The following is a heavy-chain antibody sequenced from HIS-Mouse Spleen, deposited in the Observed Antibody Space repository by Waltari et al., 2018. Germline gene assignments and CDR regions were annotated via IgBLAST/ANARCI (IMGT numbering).Heavy chain of an antibody. V-gene: IGHV4-39*07. J-gene: IGHJ2*01. CDR2: IYSSGST. CDR1: GGPISSSSYY. Sequence: QLQLQESGPGLVKPSETLSLTCTVSGGPISSSSYYWGGIRQPPGKGLEWIGSIYSSGSTYYNPSLKSRVTISVDTSRNQFSLKLSSVTAADTAVYYCAREIPYSSSWYDWYFDLWGRGTLVTVSS. D-gene: IGHD6-13*01. CDR3: AREIPYSSSWYDWYFDL.